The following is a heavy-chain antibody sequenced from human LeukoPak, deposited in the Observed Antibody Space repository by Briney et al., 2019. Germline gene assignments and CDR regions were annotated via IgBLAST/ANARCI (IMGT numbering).Heavy chain of an antibody. CDR2: IKQDGSEK. CDR3: AREGILTGYYTYFDY. D-gene: IGHD3-9*01. CDR1: GFTFSSYW. J-gene: IGHJ4*02. V-gene: IGHV3-7*01. Sequence: GGSLRLSCAASGFTFSSYWMSWVRQARGKALEWVANIKQDGSEKYYVDSVKGRFTISRDNAKNSLYLQMNSLRAEDTAVYYCAREGILTGYYTYFDYWGQGTLVTVSS.